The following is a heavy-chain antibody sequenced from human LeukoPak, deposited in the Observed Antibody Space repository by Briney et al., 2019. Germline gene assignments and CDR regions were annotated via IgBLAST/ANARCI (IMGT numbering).Heavy chain of an antibody. V-gene: IGHV3-30-3*01. CDR2: VSYDGSNK. J-gene: IGHJ4*02. CDR1: GFTSSNYA. CDR3: ASDRRLNGDTSYSSAFDY. D-gene: IGHD2-21*01. Sequence: GGSLRLSCAASGFTSSNYAMHWVRQAPGKGLEWVAAVSYDGSNKYYADSVKGRFTISRDNSKNTLYLQMNSLRPEDTAVYYCASDRRLNGDTSYSSAFDYWGQGTLVTVSS.